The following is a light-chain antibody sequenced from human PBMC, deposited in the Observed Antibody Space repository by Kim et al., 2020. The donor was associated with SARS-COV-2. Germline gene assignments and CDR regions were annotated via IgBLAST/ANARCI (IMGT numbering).Light chain of an antibody. V-gene: IGLV3-1*01. CDR3: QAWDSRTVV. J-gene: IGLJ2*01. CDR2: QDT. Sequence: SESPGQTASITCSGDKLGDKYTCWYQQKPGQSPVLVIYQDTKRPSGVPERFSGSNSGNTATLTISGSRAMDEADYYCQAWDSRTVVFGGGTQLTVL. CDR1: KLGDKY.